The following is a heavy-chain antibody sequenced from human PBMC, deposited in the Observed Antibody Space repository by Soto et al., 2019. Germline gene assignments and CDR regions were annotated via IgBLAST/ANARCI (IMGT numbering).Heavy chain of an antibody. CDR3: VRPNFGALTHFDF. D-gene: IGHD3-16*01. CDR1: GYTFTNYW. CDR2: IFPGDSDT. Sequence: GESLKISCKAIGYTFTNYWIGWVRQTPGKGLEWMGIIFPGDSDTRYNPSFEGQVTVSADESISTAYLQWNTLKASDTAMYYCVRPNFGALTHFDFWGQGTLVTVSS. J-gene: IGHJ4*02. V-gene: IGHV5-51*01.